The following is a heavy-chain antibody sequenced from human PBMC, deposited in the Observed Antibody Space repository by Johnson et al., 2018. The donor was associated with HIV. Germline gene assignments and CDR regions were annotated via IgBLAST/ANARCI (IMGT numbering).Heavy chain of an antibody. D-gene: IGHD3-10*01. CDR1: GFTFSDYY. J-gene: IGHJ3*02. V-gene: IGHV3-11*01. CDR2: ISSSGSTI. CDR3: AKYGVWDPLRWFGDRVAGAFDI. Sequence: QVQLVESGGGLVKPGGSLRLSCAASGFTFSDYYMSWIRQAPGKGLEWVSYISSSGSTIYYADSVKGRFTISRDNSKNTLYLQMNSLRAEDTAVYYCAKYGVWDPLRWFGDRVAGAFDIWGQGTMVTVSS.